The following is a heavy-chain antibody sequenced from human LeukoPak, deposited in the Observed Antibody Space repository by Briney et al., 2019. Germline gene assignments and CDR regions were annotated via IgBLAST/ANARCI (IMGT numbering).Heavy chain of an antibody. D-gene: IGHD2-2*01. J-gene: IGHJ5*02. V-gene: IGHV4-31*03. CDR1: GGSISSGGYY. CDR3: ARVVRGIVVSQAWFDP. CDR2: IYYSGST. Sequence: SETLSLTCTVYGGSISSGGYYWIWIRQHPGKGLEWIGYIYYSGSTYYNPSLKSRVTISVDTSKNQFSLKLSSVTAADTAVYYCARVVRGIVVSQAWFDPWGQGTLVTVSS.